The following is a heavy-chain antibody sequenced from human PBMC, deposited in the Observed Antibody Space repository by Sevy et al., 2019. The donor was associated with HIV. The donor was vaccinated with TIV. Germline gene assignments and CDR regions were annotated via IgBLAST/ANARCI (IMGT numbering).Heavy chain of an antibody. Sequence: AGSLRLSCAASGFTFSSDWMSWVRQAPGKALEWVANIKQDGSEKYYVDSVKGRFTISRDNAKNSLYLQMNSLRAEDTAVYYCASLLRVRDYYYYGMDVWGQGTTVTVSS. J-gene: IGHJ6*02. CDR3: ASLLRVRDYYYYGMDV. CDR2: IKQDGSEK. V-gene: IGHV3-7*01. CDR1: GFTFSSDW.